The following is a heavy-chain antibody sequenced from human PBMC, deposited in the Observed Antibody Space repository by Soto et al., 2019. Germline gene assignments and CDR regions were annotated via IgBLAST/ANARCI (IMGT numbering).Heavy chain of an antibody. J-gene: IGHJ4*02. CDR3: ARYFGAARLDY. CDR2: IYYSGST. CDR1: GGSISSYY. D-gene: IGHD6-6*01. Sequence: PSETLSLTFTVSGGSISSYYWSWIRQPPGKGLEWIGYIYYSGSTNYNPSLKSRVTISVDTSKNQFSLRLSSVTAADTAVYYCARYFGAARLDYWGQGTLVTVSS. V-gene: IGHV4-59*01.